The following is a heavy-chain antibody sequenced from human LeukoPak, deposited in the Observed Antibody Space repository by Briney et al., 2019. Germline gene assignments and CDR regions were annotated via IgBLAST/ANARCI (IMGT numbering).Heavy chain of an antibody. CDR1: GFTFSSYS. CDR2: IKQDGSEK. J-gene: IGHJ4*02. V-gene: IGHV3-7*01. Sequence: PGGSLRLSCAASGFTFSSYSMNWVRQAPGKGLEWVANIKQDGSEKYYVDSVKGRFTISRDNAKNSLYLQMNSLRAEDTAVYYCARRDFWSGPTFDYWGQGTLVTVSS. CDR3: ARRDFWSGPTFDY. D-gene: IGHD3-3*01.